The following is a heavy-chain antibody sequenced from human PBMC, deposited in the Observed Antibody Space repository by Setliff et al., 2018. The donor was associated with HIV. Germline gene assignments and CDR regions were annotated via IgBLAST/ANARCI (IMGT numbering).Heavy chain of an antibody. Sequence: GASVKVSCTASGFPFSSYGISWVRQAPGQGLEWLGWISAYNGKTEYAQNFQGRVTMTIDISTSTAWTSTSTAYMELRSLRSDDTAVYYCARAGAAAGTQAMYMDVWGKGTTVTVSS. CDR3: ARAGAAAGTQAMYMDV. CDR1: GFPFSSYG. CDR2: ISAYNGKT. J-gene: IGHJ6*03. V-gene: IGHV1-18*01. D-gene: IGHD6-13*01.